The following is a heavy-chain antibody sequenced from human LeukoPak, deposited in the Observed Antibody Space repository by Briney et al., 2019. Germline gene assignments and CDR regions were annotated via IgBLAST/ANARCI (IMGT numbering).Heavy chain of an antibody. D-gene: IGHD4-17*01. CDR2: ISAYNGNT. CDR1: GYTFTSYG. CDR3: ARYSYGDYVFGSHDAFDI. Sequence: ASVKVSCKASGYTFTSYGISWVRQAPGQGLEWMGWISAYNGNTNYAQKLQGRVTMTTDTSTSTAYMELRSLRSDDTAVYYCARYSYGDYVFGSHDAFDIWGQGTMVTVSS. V-gene: IGHV1-18*01. J-gene: IGHJ3*02.